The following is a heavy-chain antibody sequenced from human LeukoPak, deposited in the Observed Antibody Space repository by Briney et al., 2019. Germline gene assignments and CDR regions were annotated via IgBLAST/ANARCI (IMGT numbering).Heavy chain of an antibody. CDR3: ARRRSDLNWFDP. V-gene: IGHV4-39*07. Sequence: TSETLSLTCAVSRRSISSSDYYWGWIRQPPGKGLGWIGLIHYSGRPFHNPSRKSRVTLSMDTSRDQFSLSLSSVTAADTALYYCARRRSDLNWFDPWGQGILVTVSS. J-gene: IGHJ5*02. CDR2: IHYSGRP. CDR1: RRSISSSDYY. D-gene: IGHD2-15*01.